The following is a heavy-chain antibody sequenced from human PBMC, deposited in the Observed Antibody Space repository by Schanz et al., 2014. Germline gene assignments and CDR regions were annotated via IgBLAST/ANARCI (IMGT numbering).Heavy chain of an antibody. V-gene: IGHV1-2*02. J-gene: IGHJ3*01. CDR3: ARTASHDVWRGYIPHYAFDL. CDR1: GNTLSAYY. Sequence: QVQLVQSGADVKKPGASVKVSCKASGNTLSAYYIHWIRQAPGQGLEWMGWIDPNSGGTNYAQKFKGRVTMTSDTSITTVYMEVNSLTSDDTAVFYCARTASHDVWRGYIPHYAFDLWGQGTVVIVSS. CDR2: IDPNSGGT. D-gene: IGHD3-3*01.